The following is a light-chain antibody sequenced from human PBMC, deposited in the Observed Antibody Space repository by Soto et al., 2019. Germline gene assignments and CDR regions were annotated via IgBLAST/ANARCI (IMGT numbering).Light chain of an antibody. Sequence: QSVLTQPPSASGTPGQRVTISCSGSSSNIVSNYVYWYQQLPGTAPKLLIYSNNQRPSGSPDRFSGSKSGTSASLAISGLRSEDEADYYCAAWDDSLSGVVFGGGTKLTVL. CDR2: SNN. CDR1: SSNIVSNY. V-gene: IGLV1-47*02. CDR3: AAWDDSLSGVV. J-gene: IGLJ2*01.